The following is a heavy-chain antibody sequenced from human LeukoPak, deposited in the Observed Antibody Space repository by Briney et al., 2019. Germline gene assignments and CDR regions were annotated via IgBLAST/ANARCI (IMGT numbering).Heavy chain of an antibody. V-gene: IGHV1-18*04. CDR2: ISAYNGNT. CDR3: VWSRGRIHGVCYVGSDAFDI. Sequence: ASVKVSCKASGYTFTNYYIHWVRQAPGQGLEWKGWISAYNGNTNSAQKLQGRVTMTTDTSTSTAYMELRSLRSDDTAIYYCVWSRGRIHGVCYVGSDAFDIWGQGTMVTVSS. D-gene: IGHD2-8*01. J-gene: IGHJ3*02. CDR1: GYTFTNYY.